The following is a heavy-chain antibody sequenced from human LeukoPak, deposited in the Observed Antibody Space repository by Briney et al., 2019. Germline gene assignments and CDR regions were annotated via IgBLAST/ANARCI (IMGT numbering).Heavy chain of an antibody. CDR2: ISYDGSNK. Sequence: PGGSLRLSCAASGFTFSSYGMHWARQAPGKGLEWVAVISYDGSNKYYADSVKGRFTISRDNSKNTLYLQMNSLRAEDTAVYYCAKGRGRELLVEFDYWGQGTLVTVSS. V-gene: IGHV3-30*18. J-gene: IGHJ4*02. D-gene: IGHD3-10*01. CDR1: GFTFSSYG. CDR3: AKGRGRELLVEFDY.